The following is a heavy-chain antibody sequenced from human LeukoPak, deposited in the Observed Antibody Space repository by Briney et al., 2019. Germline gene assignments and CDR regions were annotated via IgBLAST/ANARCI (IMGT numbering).Heavy chain of an antibody. J-gene: IGHJ4*02. D-gene: IGHD1-1*01. CDR1: GYTFTSYA. Sequence: ASVKVSCKASGYTFTSYAMNWVRQAPGQGGEWMGWINTNTGNAMYAQGFTGRFVFSLDTSVSTAYLQISSLKAEDTAVYFCAREYATLDNTNWNPICVYWGQGTLVTVSS. CDR3: AREYATLDNTNWNPICVY. CDR2: INTNTGNA. V-gene: IGHV7-4-1*02.